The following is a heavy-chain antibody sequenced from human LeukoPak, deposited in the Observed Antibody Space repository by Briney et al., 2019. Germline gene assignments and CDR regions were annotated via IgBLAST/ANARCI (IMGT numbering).Heavy chain of an antibody. CDR2: ISWNSGSI. CDR3: AKGYYDSSGYYFDY. Sequence: GGSLRLSCAASGYTFSSYSMNWVRQAPGKGLEWVSGISWNSGSIGYADSVKGRFTISRDNAKNSLYLQMNSLRAEDMALYYCAKGYYDSSGYYFDYWGQGTLVTVSS. CDR1: GYTFSSYS. V-gene: IGHV3-9*03. J-gene: IGHJ4*02. D-gene: IGHD3-22*01.